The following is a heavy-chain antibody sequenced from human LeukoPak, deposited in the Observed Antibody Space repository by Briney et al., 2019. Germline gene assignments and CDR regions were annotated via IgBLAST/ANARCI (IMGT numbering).Heavy chain of an antibody. CDR2: INHSGST. D-gene: IGHD3-10*01. CDR1: GGSFSGYY. V-gene: IGHV4-34*01. CDR3: ARHRDYGSGSYYYMDV. J-gene: IGHJ6*03. Sequence: SETLSLTCAVYGGSFSGYYWSWIRQPPGKGLEWIGEINHSGSTNYNPSLKSRVTISVDTSKNQFSLKLSSVTAADTAVYYCARHRDYGSGSYYYMDVWGKGTTVTVSS.